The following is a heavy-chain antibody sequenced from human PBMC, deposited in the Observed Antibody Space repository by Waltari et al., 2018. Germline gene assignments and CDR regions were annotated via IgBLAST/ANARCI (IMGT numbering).Heavy chain of an antibody. V-gene: IGHV3-30*18. CDR1: GFIFRRDG. Sequence: QVQLVESGGGVVQPGGSLRLSCAASGFIFRRDGMQWVRQAPGRGLDWVSVTSYDGTKRNYADSVKGRFTISRDDSKNTLFLQMNSLRADDTAVYYCAKGLIYCSSNSCYYMDVWGQGTSVTVSS. D-gene: IGHD2-2*01. CDR2: TSYDGTKR. J-gene: IGHJ6*03. CDR3: AKGLIYCSSNSCYYMDV.